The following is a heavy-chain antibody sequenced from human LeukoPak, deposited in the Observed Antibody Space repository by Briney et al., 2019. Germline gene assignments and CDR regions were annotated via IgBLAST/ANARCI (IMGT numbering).Heavy chain of an antibody. CDR3: ARDEGAGAFDI. CDR2: IYSDVST. Sequence: GGSLRLSCAASGFTVSSNYMNWVRQAPGKGLEWVSVIYSDVSTYYADSVKGRFTISRDNSKNTLYLQMNSLRAEDTAVYYCARDEGAGAFDIWGQGTMVTVSS. CDR1: GFTVSSNY. J-gene: IGHJ3*02. V-gene: IGHV3-53*01.